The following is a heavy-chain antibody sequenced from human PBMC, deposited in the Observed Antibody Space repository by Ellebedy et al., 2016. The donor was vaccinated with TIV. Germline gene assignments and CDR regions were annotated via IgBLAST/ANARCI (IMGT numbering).Heavy chain of an antibody. D-gene: IGHD2-15*01. CDR1: EFTFSSYW. J-gene: IGHJ5*02. CDR2: IKRDGSET. Sequence: GGSLRLSXVASEFTFSSYWMTWVRQAPGKGLEWVANIKRDGSETSYVDSVKGRFTISRDNAKNSLYLQMDSLRAEDTAVYYCAREIGGGGSAWGQGTLVTVSS. CDR3: AREIGGGGSA. V-gene: IGHV3-7*01.